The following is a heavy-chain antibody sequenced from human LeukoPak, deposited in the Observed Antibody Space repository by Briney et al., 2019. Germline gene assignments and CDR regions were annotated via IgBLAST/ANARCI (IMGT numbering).Heavy chain of an antibody. J-gene: IGHJ4*02. V-gene: IGHV1-2*02. Sequence: GASVKVSCKASVYTFTSYDINWVRQATGQGLEWMGWINPNSGGTKYAQKFQGRVTMTRDTSISTAYMDLSSLRSDDTAVYYCARDSEYSSSWPFDYWGQGTLVTVSS. D-gene: IGHD6-13*01. CDR1: VYTFTSYD. CDR2: INPNSGGT. CDR3: ARDSEYSSSWPFDY.